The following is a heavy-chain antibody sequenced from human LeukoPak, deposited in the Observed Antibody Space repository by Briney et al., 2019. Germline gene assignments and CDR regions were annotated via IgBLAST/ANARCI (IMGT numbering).Heavy chain of an antibody. D-gene: IGHD2-21*02. Sequence: GGSLRLSCVASGFTLSSYAVSWVRQAPGEGLQWVSSLGISGDYAWYAGSVKGRFTISRDSSKNTLYLQMNSLRGEDTALYYCAKGDCGGDCYVVDYWGQGTRVTVSS. CDR3: AKGDCGGDCYVVDY. CDR1: GFTLSSYA. J-gene: IGHJ4*02. V-gene: IGHV3-23*01. CDR2: LGISGDYA.